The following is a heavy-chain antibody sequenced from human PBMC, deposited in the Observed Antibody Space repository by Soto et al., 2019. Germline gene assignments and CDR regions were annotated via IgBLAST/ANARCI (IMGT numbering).Heavy chain of an antibody. CDR3: AKGSGSFNYYYYYYMDV. D-gene: IGHD3-10*01. CDR2: IWYDGSNK. V-gene: IGHV3-33*06. J-gene: IGHJ6*03. CDR1: GLTFSSYG. Sequence: QVQLVESGGGVVQPGKSLRLSCAASGLTFSSYGMHWVRQAPGKGLEWVALIWYDGSNKYYADSVKGRFTISRDNSKSTLYLQMNSLRAEDTAVYYCAKGSGSFNYYYYYYMDVWDKGTTVTVSS.